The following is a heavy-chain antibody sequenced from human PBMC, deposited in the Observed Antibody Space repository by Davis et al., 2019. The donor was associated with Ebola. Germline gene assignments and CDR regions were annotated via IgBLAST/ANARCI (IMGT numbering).Heavy chain of an antibody. CDR1: GFTFSHYW. V-gene: IGHV3-7*01. Sequence: PGGSLSLSCAVSGFTFSHYWMSWVRQAPGKGLEWVANIDQDGSDKYYVDSVKGRFTISRDNTKNSLYLQMNSLRVEDTAVYYCARANWGSADYWGQGTQVTVSS. CDR3: ARANWGSADY. D-gene: IGHD7-27*01. CDR2: IDQDGSDK. J-gene: IGHJ4*02.